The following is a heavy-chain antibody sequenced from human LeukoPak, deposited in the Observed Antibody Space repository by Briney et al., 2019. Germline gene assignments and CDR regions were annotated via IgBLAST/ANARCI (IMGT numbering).Heavy chain of an antibody. D-gene: IGHD1-26*01. CDR2: ISYDGSNK. J-gene: IGHJ4*02. V-gene: IGHV3-30*18. CDR3: AKVVLGRASPDY. Sequence: GGSLRLSCAASGFTFSSYGMHWVRQAPGKGLEWVAVISYDGSNKYYADSVKGRFIISRDNSKNTLYLQMNSLRAEDTAVYYCAKVVLGRASPDYWGQGTLVTVSS. CDR1: GFTFSSYG.